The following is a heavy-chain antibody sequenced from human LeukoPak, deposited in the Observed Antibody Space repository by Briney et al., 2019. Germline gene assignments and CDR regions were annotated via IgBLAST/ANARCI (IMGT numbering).Heavy chain of an antibody. V-gene: IGHV2-5*02. D-gene: IGHD3-10*01. J-gene: IGHJ1*01. CDR1: GFSLSTSGVG. Sequence: SGPTLVKPTQTLTLTCTFSGFSLSTSGVGVGWIRQPPGKALEWLALIYWDDEMRYSPSLKRRLTITKDTSKNQVVLTMTNMDPVDTATYYCAHTMYGSGSYYRQYFHHWGQGTLVTVPS. CDR2: IYWDDEM. CDR3: AHTMYGSGSYYRQYFHH.